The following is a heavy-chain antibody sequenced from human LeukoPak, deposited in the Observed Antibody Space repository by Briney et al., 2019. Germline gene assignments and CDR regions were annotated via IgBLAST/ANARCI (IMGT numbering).Heavy chain of an antibody. CDR1: GYTFTSYA. D-gene: IGHD3-16*01. CDR3: ARMGDEWYWFDP. V-gene: IGHV1-3*01. CDR2: INAGNGNT. J-gene: IGHJ5*02. Sequence: GASVKVSCKASGYTFTSYAMHWVRQAPGQRLEWMGWINAGNGNTKYSQKFQGRVTITRDTSASTAYMELSSLRSEDTAVYYCARMGDEWYWFDPWGQGTLVTVSS.